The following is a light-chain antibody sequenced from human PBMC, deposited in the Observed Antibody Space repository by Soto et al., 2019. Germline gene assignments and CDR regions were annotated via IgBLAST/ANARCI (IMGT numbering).Light chain of an antibody. CDR2: AAS. CDR1: QSISSY. J-gene: IGKJ5*01. Sequence: DIQMTQSPSSLSASVGDRVTITCRASQSISSYLNWYQQKPGQAPKLLIYAASSLQRGVPSRFSGSGSGTDFTLTISSLQPEDFAAFYCQQSFSTPRTFGQGTRLETK. CDR3: QQSFSTPRT. V-gene: IGKV1-39*01.